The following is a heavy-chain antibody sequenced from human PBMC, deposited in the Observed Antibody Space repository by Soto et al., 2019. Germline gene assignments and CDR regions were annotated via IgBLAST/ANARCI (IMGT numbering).Heavy chain of an antibody. CDR3: AKGHDSSGYYDSFDY. J-gene: IGHJ4*02. CDR2: ISGSGGST. CDR1: GFTFSSYA. V-gene: IGHV3-23*01. D-gene: IGHD3-22*01. Sequence: GGSLRLSCAASGFTFSSYAMSWVRQAPGKGLEWVSAISGSGGSTYYADSVKGRFTISRDNSKNTLYLQMNSLRAEDTAVYYCAKGHDSSGYYDSFDYWGQGTLVTVSS.